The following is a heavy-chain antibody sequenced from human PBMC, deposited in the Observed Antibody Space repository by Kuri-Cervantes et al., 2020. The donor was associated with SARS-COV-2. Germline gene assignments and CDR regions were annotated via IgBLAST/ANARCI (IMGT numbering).Heavy chain of an antibody. V-gene: IGHV1-18*01. J-gene: IGHJ6*03. CDR1: GYTFTSYG. CDR2: ISHYSGNT. CDR3: ARGGWGSGYYYYYMDV. D-gene: IGHD2-21*01. Sequence: ASVKVSCKTSGYTFTSYGTTWVRQAPGQGLEWMGWISHYSGNTDYAQRVQDRVILTRDTSTSTVYMELRSLKSDDTAVYYCARGGWGSGYYYYYMDVWGKGTTVTVSS.